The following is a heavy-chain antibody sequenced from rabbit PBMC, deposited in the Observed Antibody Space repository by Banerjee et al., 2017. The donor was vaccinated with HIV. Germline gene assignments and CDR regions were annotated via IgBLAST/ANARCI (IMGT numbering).Heavy chain of an antibody. V-gene: IGHV1S45*01. CDR1: GFTLSSSYW. D-gene: IGHD4-1*01. J-gene: IGHJ4*01. Sequence: QEQLVESGGGLVQPEGSLTLTCTASGFTLSSSYWICWVRQAPGKGLEWIACINSGSGDTHYATWAKGRFTISKTSSTTVTLQMTSLTAADTATYFCARCESYSGGYFNLWGPGTLVTVS. CDR3: ARCESYSGGYFNL. CDR2: INSGSGDT.